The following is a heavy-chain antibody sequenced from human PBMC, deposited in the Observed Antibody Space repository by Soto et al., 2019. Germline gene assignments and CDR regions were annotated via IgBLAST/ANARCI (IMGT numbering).Heavy chain of an antibody. D-gene: IGHD3-9*01. CDR1: GYTFTSYA. CDR3: AREPFYDILTGFTKSFDF. V-gene: IGHV1-3*01. CDR2: ISVGNGDT. J-gene: IGHJ4*02. Sequence: GGPVKVSCKAFGYTFTSYAMHWVRQAPGQRLEWMGWISVGNGDTKYSQNFQGRVTITRDTSATTVYLDLSSLRPEDTAVYYCAREPFYDILTGFTKSFDFWGLGTLVTVSS.